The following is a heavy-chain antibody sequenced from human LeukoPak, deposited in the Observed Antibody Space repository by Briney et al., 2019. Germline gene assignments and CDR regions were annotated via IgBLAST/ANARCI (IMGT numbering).Heavy chain of an antibody. CDR3: AKDGLFLTTELKFFYMDV. J-gene: IGHJ6*03. Sequence: SLRPSCAPSTFTLSSYGMHWGRPAPGGGLGWVAVISNDVSNTFYADTVKGRFTISRDNSKNTLYLKMTSLRAEDTAVYCCAKDGLFLTTELKFFYMDVWGKGTTVTVSS. V-gene: IGHV3-30*18. CDR2: ISNDVSNT. D-gene: IGHD4-11*01. CDR1: TFTLSSYG.